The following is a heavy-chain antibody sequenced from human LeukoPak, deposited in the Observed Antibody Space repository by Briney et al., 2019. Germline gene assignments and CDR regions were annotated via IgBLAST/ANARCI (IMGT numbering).Heavy chain of an antibody. CDR1: GFTVSSYD. D-gene: IGHD2-2*01. Sequence: GGSLRLSCAASGFTVSSYDMHWVRQATGKGLEWVSAIGTAGDPYYPGSVKGRFTISRENAKNSLYLQMNSLRAGDTAVYYCARVHCSSTSCYGGYSYGEDAFDIWGQGTMVTVSS. V-gene: IGHV3-13*05. CDR2: IGTAGDP. CDR3: ARVHCSSTSCYGGYSYGEDAFDI. J-gene: IGHJ3*02.